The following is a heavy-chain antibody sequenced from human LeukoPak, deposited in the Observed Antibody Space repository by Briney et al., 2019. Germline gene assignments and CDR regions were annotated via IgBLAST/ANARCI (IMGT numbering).Heavy chain of an antibody. CDR3: VRGGDVSPIRPRHYGMDV. J-gene: IGHJ6*02. CDR2: ISNNGDRT. Sequence: PGGSLRLSCAASGFTFSNYIIHWVRQAPGKGLEDVSAISNNGDRTYYANSVKGRFTISRDNSKKMLYLQMGRLRVEDMAVYYCVRGGDVSPIRPRHYGMDVWGQGTTVTVSS. CDR1: GFTFSNYI. D-gene: IGHD4-17*01. V-gene: IGHV3-64*01.